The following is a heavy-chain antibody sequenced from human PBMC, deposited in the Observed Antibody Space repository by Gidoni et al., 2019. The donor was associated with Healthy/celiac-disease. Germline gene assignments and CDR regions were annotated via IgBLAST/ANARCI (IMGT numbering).Heavy chain of an antibody. CDR2: IIPIFGTA. V-gene: IGHV1-69*01. CDR1: GGPFSTYA. Sequence: QVQLVQSGAEVQKPGPSVKVSSTASGGPFSTYAISWVRQAPGQGLEWMGGIIPIFGTANYARKFQGRVTITADESTSTAYMELSSLRSEDTAVYYCASTGTHCSSTSCHTHETTYYYYYGMDVWGQGTTVTVSS. CDR3: ASTGTHCSSTSCHTHETTYYYYYGMDV. D-gene: IGHD2-2*01. J-gene: IGHJ6*02.